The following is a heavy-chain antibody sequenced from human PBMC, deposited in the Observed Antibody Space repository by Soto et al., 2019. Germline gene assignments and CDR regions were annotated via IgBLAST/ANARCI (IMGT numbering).Heavy chain of an antibody. J-gene: IGHJ4*02. CDR3: ARVSYGGKGDY. CDR1: GGSISSGDYY. D-gene: IGHD2-15*01. V-gene: IGHV4-30-4*01. CDR2: IFYSGST. Sequence: QVQLQESGPGLVKPSQTLSLTCTVSGGSISSGDYYWSWIRQPPGKGLEWIGYIFYSGSTHYNPSLKSRVTISKDTSKHQFSLRLSSVTAADTAVYYCARVSYGGKGDYWGQGTLVTVSS.